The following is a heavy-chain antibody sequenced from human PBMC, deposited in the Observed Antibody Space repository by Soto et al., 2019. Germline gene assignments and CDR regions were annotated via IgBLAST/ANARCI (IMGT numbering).Heavy chain of an antibody. J-gene: IGHJ4*02. CDR2: ITWNSGSV. CDR1: GFTFDDYA. D-gene: IGHD2-8*01. Sequence: GGSLRLSCAASGFTFDDYAMHWVRQSPGKGLEWVSGITWNSGSVVYADSVKGRFTVSRDNAKNSLHLQMDNLRPEDTALYYCARKIVLAKFYYFDHWGQGTRVNVSS. CDR3: ARKIVLAKFYYFDH. V-gene: IGHV3-9*01.